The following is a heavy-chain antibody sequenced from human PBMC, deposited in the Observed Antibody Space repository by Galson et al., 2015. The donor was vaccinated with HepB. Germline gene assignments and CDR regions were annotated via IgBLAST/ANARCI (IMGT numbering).Heavy chain of an antibody. V-gene: IGHV1-24*01. CDR2: FDPEDGET. CDR3: ATESPEVGALGY. CDR1: GYTFTGNY. J-gene: IGHJ4*02. Sequence: VKVSCKASGYTFTGNYMHWVRQAPGKGLEWMGGFDPEDGETIYAQKFQGRVTMTEDTSTDTAYMELGSLRSEDTAVYYCATESPEVGALGYWGQGTLVTVSS. D-gene: IGHD1-26*01.